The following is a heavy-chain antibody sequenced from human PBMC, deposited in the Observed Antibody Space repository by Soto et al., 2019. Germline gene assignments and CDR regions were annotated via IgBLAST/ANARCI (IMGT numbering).Heavy chain of an antibody. J-gene: IGHJ4*02. D-gene: IGHD2-15*01. CDR1: GGSFSGYY. CDR3: ARGTPIVVVVAPRNFDY. CDR2: INHSGST. V-gene: IGHV4-34*01. Sequence: SSETLSLTCAVYGGSFSGYYWSWIRQPPGKGLEWIGEINHSGSTNYNPSLKSRVTISVDTSKNQFSLKLSSVTAADTAVYYCARGTPIVVVVAPRNFDYWGQGTLVTVSS.